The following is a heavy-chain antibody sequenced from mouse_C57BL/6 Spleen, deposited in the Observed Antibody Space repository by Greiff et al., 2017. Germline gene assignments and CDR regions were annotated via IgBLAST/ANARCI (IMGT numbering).Heavy chain of an antibody. CDR3: ARHYDYPYAMDY. Sequence: VQLQQSGPVLVKPGASVKMSCKASGYTFTDYYMNWVKQSHGKSLEWIGVINPYNGGTSYNQKFKGKATLTVDKSSSTAYMELNSLTSEDSAGYYCARHYDYPYAMDYWGQGTSVTVSS. D-gene: IGHD2-4*01. J-gene: IGHJ4*01. V-gene: IGHV1-19*01. CDR2: INPYNGGT. CDR1: GYTFTDYY.